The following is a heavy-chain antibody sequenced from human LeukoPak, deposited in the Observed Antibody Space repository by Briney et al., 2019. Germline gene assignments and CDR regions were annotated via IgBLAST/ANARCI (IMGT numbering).Heavy chain of an antibody. V-gene: IGHV4-4*07. CDR2: IYTSGST. D-gene: IGHD6-13*01. CDR1: GGSISSYY. CDR3: ARDQVLSAQQLDPYYFDY. J-gene: IGHJ4*02. Sequence: SETLSLTCTVSGGSISSYYWSWIRQPAGKGLEWIGRIYTSGSTNYNPSLKSRVTMSVDTSKNQFSLKLSSVTAADTAVYYCARDQVLSAQQLDPYYFDYWGQGTLVTVSS.